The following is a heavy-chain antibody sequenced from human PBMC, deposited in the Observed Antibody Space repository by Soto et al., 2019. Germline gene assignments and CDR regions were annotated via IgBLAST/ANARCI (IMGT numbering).Heavy chain of an antibody. CDR2: FSYSGTS. J-gene: IGHJ4*02. CDR1: GGSISSFY. V-gene: IGHV4-59*01. CDR3: ARGRSLGDY. Sequence: QVQLQESGPGLVKPSETLSLACSVSGGSISSFYWSWIRQPPGKGLEWIGYFSYSGTSNYNPSLKSRVTISVDTSKNQFSLKLTSVTAADTAVHYCARGRSLGDYWGQGTLVTVSS.